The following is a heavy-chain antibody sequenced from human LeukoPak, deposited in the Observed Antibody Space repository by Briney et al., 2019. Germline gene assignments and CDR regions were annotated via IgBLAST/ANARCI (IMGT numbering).Heavy chain of an antibody. CDR3: ARGGSPSYYYYYYMDV. CDR1: GFTFSSYA. Sequence: GGSLRLSCAASGFTFSSYAMSWVRQAPGKGLEWVANIKQDGSEKYYVDSVKGRFTISRDNAKNSLYLQMNSLRAEDTAVYYCARGGSPSYYYYYYMDVWGKGTTVTVSS. J-gene: IGHJ6*03. V-gene: IGHV3-7*01. D-gene: IGHD2-2*01. CDR2: IKQDGSEK.